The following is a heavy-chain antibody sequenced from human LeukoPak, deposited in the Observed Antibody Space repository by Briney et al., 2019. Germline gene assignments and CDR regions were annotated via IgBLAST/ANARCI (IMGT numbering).Heavy chain of an antibody. CDR2: IYYSGST. J-gene: IGHJ4*02. V-gene: IGHV4-59*01. D-gene: IGHD4-11*01. Sequence: SETLSLTCTVSGGSISSYYWSWIRQPPGKGLEWIGYIYYSGSTNYNPSLKSRVTISVDTSKSQFSLKLSSVTAADTAVYYCARSKRSYFDYWGQGTLVTVSS. CDR3: ARSKRSYFDY. CDR1: GGSISSYY.